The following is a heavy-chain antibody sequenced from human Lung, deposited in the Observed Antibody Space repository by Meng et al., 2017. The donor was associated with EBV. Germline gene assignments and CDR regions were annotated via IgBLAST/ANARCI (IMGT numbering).Heavy chain of an antibody. CDR3: ARDHGKYSSSEPHCFQH. D-gene: IGHD6-6*01. CDR2: IIPISGTA. CDR1: GGTFSSYA. J-gene: IGHJ1*01. Sequence: QVQLVQSGAAVRKPGSSVKVSCKASGGTFSSYAISWVRQAPGQGLEWMGGIIPISGTANYAQKFQGRVTITADESTSTAYMELSSLRSEDTAVYYCARDHGKYSSSEPHCFQHWGQGTLVTVAS. V-gene: IGHV1-69*01.